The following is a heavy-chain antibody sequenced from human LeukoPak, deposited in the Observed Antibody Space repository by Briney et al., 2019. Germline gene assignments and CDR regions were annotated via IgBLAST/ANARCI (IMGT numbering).Heavy chain of an antibody. D-gene: IGHD6-6*01. CDR1: GGSITSNSYY. Sequence: SETLSLTCTVSGGSITSNSYYWGWVRQPPGKGLEWIGSIYYSGSTFYNPSLKSRVTMFVDMSKNQFSLRLSSVTAADTAVYYCARHRAYSSSSPFDYWGQGTLVTVSS. V-gene: IGHV4-39*01. J-gene: IGHJ4*02. CDR3: ARHRAYSSSSPFDY. CDR2: IYYSGST.